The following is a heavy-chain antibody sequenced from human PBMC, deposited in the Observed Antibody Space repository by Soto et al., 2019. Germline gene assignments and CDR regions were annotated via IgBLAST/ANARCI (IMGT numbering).Heavy chain of an antibody. D-gene: IGHD3-3*01. CDR3: ARERKDDFWSGYYPINWFAP. J-gene: IGHJ5*02. Sequence: PSETLSLTCTVSGGSISSGGYYWSWIRQHPGKGLEWIGYIYYSGSTYYNPSLKSRVTISVDTSKNQFSLKLSSVTAADTAVYYCARERKDDFWSGYYPINWFAPWGQGTLVTVSS. V-gene: IGHV4-31*03. CDR2: IYYSGST. CDR1: GGSISSGGYY.